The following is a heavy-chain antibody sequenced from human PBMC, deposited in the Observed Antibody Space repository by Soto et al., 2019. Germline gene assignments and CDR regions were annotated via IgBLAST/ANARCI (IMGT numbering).Heavy chain of an antibody. CDR1: GYSFTSYW. J-gene: IGHJ5*02. V-gene: IGHV5-10-1*01. CDR3: AGTKYSSSWYRQYNWFDP. CDR2: IDPSDSYT. D-gene: IGHD6-13*01. Sequence: SLNISCKGSGYSFTSYWISWVRQMPGKGLEWMGRIDPSDSYTNYSPPFQGHVTISADKSISTAYLQWSSLKASDTAMYYCAGTKYSSSWYRQYNWFDPWGQGTLVTVSS.